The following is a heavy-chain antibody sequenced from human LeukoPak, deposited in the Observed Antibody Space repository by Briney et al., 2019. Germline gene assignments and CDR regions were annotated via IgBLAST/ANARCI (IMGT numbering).Heavy chain of an antibody. CDR1: GGSISTSGYY. Sequence: SETLSLTCSVSGGSISTSGYYWGWIRQPPGKGLEGIGSISYSGSTYYNTSLKSRLTISVDTSKNQYSLKLSSVTAADTAVYYCARQVAYCGGDCWLRWFDPWGQGTLVTVSS. CDR2: ISYSGST. J-gene: IGHJ5*02. CDR3: ARQVAYCGGDCWLRWFDP. D-gene: IGHD2-21*02. V-gene: IGHV4-39*01.